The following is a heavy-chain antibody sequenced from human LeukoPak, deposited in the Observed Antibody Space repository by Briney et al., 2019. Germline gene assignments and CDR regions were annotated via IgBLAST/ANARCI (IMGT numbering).Heavy chain of an antibody. CDR3: ARGLRVNWFDP. J-gene: IGHJ5*02. V-gene: IGHV3-74*01. Sequence: PGGSLRLSCATSGFTFSSYLMPWVRQAPGKGLVWVSRINSDGSSTSYADSVKGRFTISRDNAKNTLYLQMNSLRAEDTAVYYCARGLRVNWFDPWGQGTLVTVSS. CDR2: INSDGSST. CDR1: GFTFSSYL.